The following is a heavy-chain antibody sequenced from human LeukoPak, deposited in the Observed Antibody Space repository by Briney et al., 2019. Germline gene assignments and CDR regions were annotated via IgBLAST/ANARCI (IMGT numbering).Heavy chain of an antibody. J-gene: IGHJ6*03. CDR3: AKDPGITPLYYYYMDV. Sequence: PGGSLRLSCAASGFTFSSYAMSWVRQAPGKGLEWVSAISGSGGSTYYADSVKGRFTISRDNSKNTLYLQMNSLRAEDTAVYYCAKDPGITPLYYYYMDVWGKGTTVSVSS. CDR1: GFTFSSYA. CDR2: ISGSGGST. V-gene: IGHV3-23*01.